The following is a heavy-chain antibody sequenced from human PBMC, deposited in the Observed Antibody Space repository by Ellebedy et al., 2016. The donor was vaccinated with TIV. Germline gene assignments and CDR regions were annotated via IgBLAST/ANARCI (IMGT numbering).Heavy chain of an antibody. CDR3: TRVGDYFSFDI. D-gene: IGHD4-17*01. J-gene: IGHJ3*02. V-gene: IGHV3-72*01. Sequence: GESLKISCAASGFNVSIYGMHWVRQAPGKGLEWVGRSRNKPNNYISQYAASVKGRFTISRDDSKNLLNLQMTSLKTEDTAVYYCTRVGDYFSFDIWGQGTMVTVSS. CDR2: SRNKPNNYIS. CDR1: GFNVSIYG.